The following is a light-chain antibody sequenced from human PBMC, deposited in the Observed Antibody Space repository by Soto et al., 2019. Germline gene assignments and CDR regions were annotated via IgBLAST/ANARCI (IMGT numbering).Light chain of an antibody. CDR2: DDS. Sequence: ELTQPPSVSVAPGQAARITCGGDNIDSKSVHWYQQKPGQAPVLVVYDDSDRPSGIPERFSGSNSGNTATLTISRVEAGDEADYYCQVWESSSDQYVFGTGTKVTVL. CDR1: NIDSKS. CDR3: QVWESSSDQYV. J-gene: IGLJ1*01. V-gene: IGLV3-21*02.